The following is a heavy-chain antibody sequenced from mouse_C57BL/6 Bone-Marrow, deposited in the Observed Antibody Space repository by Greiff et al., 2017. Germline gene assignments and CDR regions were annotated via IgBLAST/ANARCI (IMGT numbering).Heavy chain of an antibody. CDR3: ARPYSPDWYFDV. V-gene: IGHV5-6*01. J-gene: IGHJ1*03. D-gene: IGHD2-12*01. CDR2: ISSGGSYT. Sequence: EVKLMESGGDLVKPGGSLKLSCAASGFTFSSYGMSWVRQTPDKRLEWVATISSGGSYTYYPDSVKGRFTISRDNAKNTLYLQMSSLKSEDTAMYYCARPYSPDWYFDVWGTGTTVTVSS. CDR1: GFTFSSYG.